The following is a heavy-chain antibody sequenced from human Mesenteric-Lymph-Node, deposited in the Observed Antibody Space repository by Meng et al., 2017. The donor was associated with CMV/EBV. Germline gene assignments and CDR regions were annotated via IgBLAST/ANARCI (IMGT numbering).Heavy chain of an antibody. Sequence: ASVKVSCKASGYTFSNYGISWVRQAPGQGLEWMGWISAYNGYTNYAQKLEGRVTMTTDTSTSTAYMDLRSLRSDDTAVYYCARVPPDDYGDHAISSWGQGTLVTVSS. D-gene: IGHD4-17*01. V-gene: IGHV1-18*01. CDR1: GYTFSNYG. CDR2: ISAYNGYT. CDR3: ARVPPDDYGDHAISS. J-gene: IGHJ5*02.